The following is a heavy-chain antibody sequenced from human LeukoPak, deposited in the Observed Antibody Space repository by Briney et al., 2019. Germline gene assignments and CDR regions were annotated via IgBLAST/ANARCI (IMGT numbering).Heavy chain of an antibody. CDR2: ISSSGSTI. V-gene: IGHV3-11*01. CDR1: GFTFSDYY. D-gene: IGHD3-22*01. J-gene: IGHJ3*02. Sequence: SGGSLRLSCAASGFTFSDYYMSWIRQAPGKGLEWVSYISSSGSTIYYADSVKGRFTISRDNAKNSLYLQMNSLRAEDTAVYYCASISYYDTRDAFDIWGQGTMVTVSS. CDR3: ASISYYDTRDAFDI.